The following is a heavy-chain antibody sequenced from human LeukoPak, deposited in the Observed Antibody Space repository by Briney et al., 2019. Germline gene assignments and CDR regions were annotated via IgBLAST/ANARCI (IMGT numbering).Heavy chain of an antibody. CDR1: GFNFGSYS. J-gene: IGHJ4*02. Sequence: GGSLRLSCAASGFNFGSYSMTWVRQAPGKGLEWVSVISADSATTFYADSVKGRFTISRDNSKNTLFLQMNSLRAEDTAVYYCAKDHSSGWPYCFPYWGQGTLVTVSS. CDR3: AKDHSSGWPYCFPY. CDR2: ISADSATT. D-gene: IGHD6-19*01. V-gene: IGHV3-23*01.